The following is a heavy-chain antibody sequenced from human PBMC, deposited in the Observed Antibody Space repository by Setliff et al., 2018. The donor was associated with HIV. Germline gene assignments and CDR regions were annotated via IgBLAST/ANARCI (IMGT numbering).Heavy chain of an antibody. CDR2: IYPGDSDT. J-gene: IGHJ3*02. CDR3: ARPLPYYNFWSGYDAFDI. D-gene: IGHD3-3*01. Sequence: PGESLKISCKGSGYSFTSYWIGWVRQMPGKGLEWMGIIYPGDSDTRYSSSFQGQVTISADKSISTAYLQWSSLKASDTAMYYCARPLPYYNFWSGYDAFDIWGQGTMVTVSS. V-gene: IGHV5-51*01. CDR1: GYSFTSYW.